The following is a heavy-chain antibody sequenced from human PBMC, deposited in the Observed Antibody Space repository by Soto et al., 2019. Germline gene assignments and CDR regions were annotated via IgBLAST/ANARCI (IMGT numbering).Heavy chain of an antibody. Sequence: SQTLSLTCAISGDSVSSNSAAWNWIRQSPSRGLEWLGRTYYSSKWYNDYAVSVKSRITINPDTSKNQFSLQLNSVTPEDTDVYYCATNPPTYCATGVCHSYYYGMDVWGQGTTFTVSS. CDR2: TYYSSKWYN. J-gene: IGHJ6*02. CDR1: GDSVSSNSAA. D-gene: IGHD2-8*01. V-gene: IGHV6-1*01. CDR3: ATNPPTYCATGVCHSYYYGMDV.